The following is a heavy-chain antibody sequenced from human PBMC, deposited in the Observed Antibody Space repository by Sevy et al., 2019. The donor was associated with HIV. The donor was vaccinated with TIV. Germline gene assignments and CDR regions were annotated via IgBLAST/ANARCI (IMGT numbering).Heavy chain of an antibody. J-gene: IGHJ4*02. V-gene: IGHV3-23*01. CDR1: GFTFSSYA. CDR2: ISGSGGST. CDR3: AKDPGSFAAGIPIDY. D-gene: IGHD6-13*01. Sequence: GGSLRLSCAASGFTFSSYATSWVRQAPGKGLEWVSAISGSGGSTYYADSVKGRFTISRDNSKNTLYLQMNSLRAEDTAVYYCAKDPGSFAAGIPIDYWGQGTLVTVSS.